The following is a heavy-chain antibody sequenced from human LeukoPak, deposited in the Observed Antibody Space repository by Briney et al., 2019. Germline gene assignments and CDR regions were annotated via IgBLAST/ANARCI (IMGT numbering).Heavy chain of an antibody. CDR1: GFTLSSYA. V-gene: IGHV3-23*01. CDR3: ATSAGYYGLGDY. D-gene: IGHD3-10*01. Sequence: GGSLRLSCAASGFTLSSYAMSWVRQAPGKGLEWVSAISGSGGSTYYADSVKGRFTISRDNSKNTLYLQMNSLRAEDTAVYYCATSAGYYGLGDYWGQGTLVTVSS. CDR2: ISGSGGST. J-gene: IGHJ4*02.